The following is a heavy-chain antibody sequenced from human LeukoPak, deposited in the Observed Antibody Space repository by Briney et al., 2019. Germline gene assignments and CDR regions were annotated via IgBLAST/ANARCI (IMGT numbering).Heavy chain of an antibody. CDR3: ARDLGIYPSIFGVGLDS. CDR2: FWHDGINK. CDR1: GFTFSSYG. Sequence: QPGGSLRLSCAASGFTFSSYGMHWVRQAPGKGLEWVAVFWHDGINKYYPDSVKGRFTVSRDTSRNMFYLEMDDLRAEDTAVYYCARDLGIYPSIFGVGLDSWGQGTRVTVSS. V-gene: IGHV3-33*08. D-gene: IGHD3-3*01. J-gene: IGHJ4*02.